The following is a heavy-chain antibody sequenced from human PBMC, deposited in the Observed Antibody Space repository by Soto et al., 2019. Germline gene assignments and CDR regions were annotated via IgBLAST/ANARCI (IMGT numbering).Heavy chain of an antibody. CDR2: INAGNGNT. CDR1: GYTFTSYA. D-gene: IGHD1-1*01. CDR3: ARQSRLERHGVRFDY. J-gene: IGHJ4*02. V-gene: IGHV1-3*01. Sequence: GASVKVSCKASGYTFTSYAMHWVRQAPGQRLEWMGWINAGNGNTKYSQKFQGRVTITRDTSSSTAYMELSSLRSEDTAVYYCARQSRLERHGVRFDYWGQGTLVTVSS.